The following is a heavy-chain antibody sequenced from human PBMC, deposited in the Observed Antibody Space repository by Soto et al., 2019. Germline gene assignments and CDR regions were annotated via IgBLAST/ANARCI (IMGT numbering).Heavy chain of an antibody. D-gene: IGHD6-6*01. Sequence: PSETLSLTCAVSGGSISSGGYSWSWIRQPPGKGLEWIGYIYHSGSTYYNPSLKSRVTISVDRSKNQFSLKLSSVTAADTAVYYCGGLEGYSSSPYYFDYWGQGTLVTVSS. V-gene: IGHV4-30-2*01. CDR1: GGSISSGGYS. J-gene: IGHJ4*02. CDR3: GGLEGYSSSPYYFDY. CDR2: IYHSGST.